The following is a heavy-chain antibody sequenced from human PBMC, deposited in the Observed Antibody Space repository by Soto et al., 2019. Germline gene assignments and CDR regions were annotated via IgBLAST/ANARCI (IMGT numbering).Heavy chain of an antibody. CDR3: AAVRGVSFYYYYYMDV. CDR1: GFTFSSYA. V-gene: IGHV3-23*01. Sequence: GSLSVSCAASGFTFSSYAMSWVRQAPGKGLEWVSAISGSGGSTYYADSVKGRFTISRDNSKNTLYLQMNSLRAEDTAVYYCAAVRGVSFYYYYYMDVWGKGTTVTVSS. D-gene: IGHD3-10*01. CDR2: ISGSGGST. J-gene: IGHJ6*03.